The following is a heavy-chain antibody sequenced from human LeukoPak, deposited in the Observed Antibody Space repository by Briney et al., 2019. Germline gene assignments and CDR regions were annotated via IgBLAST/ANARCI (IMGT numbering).Heavy chain of an antibody. CDR3: ARGGQYSRSWFWGDY. V-gene: IGHV4-59*01. CDR1: GGSISNYY. J-gene: IGHJ4*02. D-gene: IGHD6-13*01. Sequence: PSETLSLTCTVSGGSISNYYWSWIRQPPGKGLEWLGYVYYSGTTKYNPSLKSRVTISVDTSKSQISLRLRSVTAADTALYYCARGGQYSRSWFWGDYWGQGTLVTVSS. CDR2: VYYSGTT.